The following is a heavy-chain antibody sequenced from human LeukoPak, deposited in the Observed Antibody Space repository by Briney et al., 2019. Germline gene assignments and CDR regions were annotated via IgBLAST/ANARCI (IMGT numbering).Heavy chain of an antibody. D-gene: IGHD3-22*01. J-gene: IGHJ4*02. V-gene: IGHV3-30-3*01. CDR1: GFTFSSYA. Sequence: GGSLRLSCAASGFTFSSYAMHWVRQAPGKGLEWVAVISYDGSNKYYADSVKGRFTISRDNSKNTLYLQMNSLRAEDTAVYYCARGSNNDYYDSSGYMPDYWGQGTLVTVSS. CDR2: ISYDGSNK. CDR3: ARGSNNDYYDSSGYMPDY.